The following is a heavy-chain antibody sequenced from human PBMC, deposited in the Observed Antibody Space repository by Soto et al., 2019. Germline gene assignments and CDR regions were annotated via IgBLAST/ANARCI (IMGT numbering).Heavy chain of an antibody. J-gene: IGHJ5*02. CDR1: GFTFSSYA. V-gene: IGHV3-23*01. Sequence: GGSLRLSCAASGFTFSSYAMSWVRQAPGKGLEWVSAISGSGGSTYYADSVKGRFTISRDNSKNTLYLQMNSLRAEDTAVYYCAKALHCSGGSCYSGWFDPWGQGTLVTVSS. D-gene: IGHD2-15*01. CDR3: AKALHCSGGSCYSGWFDP. CDR2: ISGSGGST.